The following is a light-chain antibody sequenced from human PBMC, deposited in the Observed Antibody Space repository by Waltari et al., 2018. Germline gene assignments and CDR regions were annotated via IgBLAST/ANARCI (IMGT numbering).Light chain of an antibody. J-gene: IGLJ2*01. CDR1: NVDIGPYNL. Sequence: QSALTQPASVSGSPGQPITVPCTGTNVDIGPYNLVPWSQQHPGQAPKLIIFEVTKRPAGVSNRFSGSKSGNTASLTISGLQGEDEADYFCCSYAASSSVLFGGGTKVTVL. V-gene: IGLV2-23*02. CDR3: CSYAASSSVL. CDR2: EVT.